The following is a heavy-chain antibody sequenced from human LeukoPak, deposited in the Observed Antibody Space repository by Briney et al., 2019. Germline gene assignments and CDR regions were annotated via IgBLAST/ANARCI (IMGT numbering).Heavy chain of an antibody. V-gene: IGHV3-30*04. CDR1: GFTFSSYA. D-gene: IGHD3-10*01. CDR2: ISYDGSNK. J-gene: IGHJ6*04. Sequence: PGGSLRLSCAASGFTFSSYAMHWVRQAPGKGLEWVAVISYDGSNKYYADSVKGRFTISRDNSKNTLYLQMNSLRAEDTAVYYCATENVLPVLAVWGKGTTVTVSS. CDR3: ATENVLPVLAV.